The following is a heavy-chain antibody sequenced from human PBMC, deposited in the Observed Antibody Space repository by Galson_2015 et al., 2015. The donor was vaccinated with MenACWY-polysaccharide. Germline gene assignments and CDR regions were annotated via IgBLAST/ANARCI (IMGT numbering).Heavy chain of an antibody. D-gene: IGHD2-15*01. CDR1: GFTFSSHW. Sequence: SLRLSCAASGFTFSSHWMSWVRQAPGKGLEWVANIKEDGSEKYYVDSVKGRFTISRDNAKNSPYLQMNSLRAEDTAVYYCARGRLLLDFWGQGTLVTVSS. J-gene: IGHJ4*02. CDR3: ARGRLLLDF. CDR2: IKEDGSEK. V-gene: IGHV3-7*01.